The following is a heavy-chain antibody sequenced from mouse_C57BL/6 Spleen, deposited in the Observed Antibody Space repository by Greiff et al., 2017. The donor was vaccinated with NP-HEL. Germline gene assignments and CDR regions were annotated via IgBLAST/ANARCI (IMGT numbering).Heavy chain of an antibody. CDR1: GFTFSSYG. Sequence: EVQVVESGGDLVKPGGSLKLSCAASGFTFSSYGMSWVRQTPDKRLEWVATISSGGSYTYYPDSVKGRFTISRDNAKNTLYLQMSSLKSEDTAMYYCARRSSTMITDWYFDVWGTGTTVTVSS. CDR3: ARRSSTMITDWYFDV. V-gene: IGHV5-6*01. J-gene: IGHJ1*03. CDR2: ISSGGSYT. D-gene: IGHD2-4*01.